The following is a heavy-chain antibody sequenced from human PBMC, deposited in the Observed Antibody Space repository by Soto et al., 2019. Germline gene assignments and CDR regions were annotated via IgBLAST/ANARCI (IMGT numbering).Heavy chain of an antibody. CDR3: AKDLSLRVVVVPAAIYYYYGMDV. J-gene: IGHJ6*02. Sequence: LRLSCAASGFTFSSYGMHWVRQAPGKGLEWVAVISYDGGNKYYADSVKGRFTISRDNSKNTLYLQMNSLRAEDTAVYYCAKDLSLRVVVVPAAIYYYYGMDVWGQGTTVTVSS. CDR2: ISYDGGNK. CDR1: GFTFSSYG. V-gene: IGHV3-30*18. D-gene: IGHD2-2*01.